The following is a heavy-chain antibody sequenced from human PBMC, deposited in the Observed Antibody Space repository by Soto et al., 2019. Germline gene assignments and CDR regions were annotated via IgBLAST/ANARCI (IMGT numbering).Heavy chain of an antibody. D-gene: IGHD3-3*01. J-gene: IGHJ4*02. CDR2: TYNSGTT. Sequence: QVQLQESGPGLVEPSQTLSLTCTVSGDSISSGYFWSWIRQSPGKGLEWIGHTYNSGTTYNNPSLRSRGTISMGSSRTQVSLRLTSVTAADTAVYYCARGPSADKIDCWGQGTLVTVSS. V-gene: IGHV4-30-4*01. CDR3: ARGPSADKIDC. CDR1: GDSISSGYF.